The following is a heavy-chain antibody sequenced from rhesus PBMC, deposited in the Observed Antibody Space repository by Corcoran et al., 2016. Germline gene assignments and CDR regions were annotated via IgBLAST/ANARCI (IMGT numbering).Heavy chain of an antibody. CDR1: GYSISSGYY. D-gene: IGHD2-15*01. CDR3: ARESDRGGRLTAPLDY. Sequence: QVQLQESGPGLVKPSETLSLTCAVSGYSISSGYYWGWIRQPPGKGLEYIGYISGSSRSTYYHPSLKSRVTISKDTSKNPFSLKLSSVTAADTAVYYCARESDRGGRLTAPLDYWGQGVLVTVSS. J-gene: IGHJ4*01. CDR2: ISGSSRST. V-gene: IGHV4-99*02.